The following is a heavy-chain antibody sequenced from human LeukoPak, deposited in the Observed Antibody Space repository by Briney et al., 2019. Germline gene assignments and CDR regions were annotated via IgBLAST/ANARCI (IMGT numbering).Heavy chain of an antibody. CDR2: ISSSGGST. D-gene: IGHD6-19*01. CDR3: VKDGGSGWLQYYFDH. Sequence: GGSLRLSCSASGFTFNDYAIYWVRQAPGKGLEYVSAISSSGGSTYYADSVKGRFTISRDNSKNTLFLQMSSLRSEDTAVYYCVKDGGSGWLQYYFDHWGQGTLVTVSS. J-gene: IGHJ4*02. CDR1: GFTFNDYA. V-gene: IGHV3-64D*06.